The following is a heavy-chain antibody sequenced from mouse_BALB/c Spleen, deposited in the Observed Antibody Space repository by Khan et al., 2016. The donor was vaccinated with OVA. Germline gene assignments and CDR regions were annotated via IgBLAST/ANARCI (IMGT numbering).Heavy chain of an antibody. CDR3: ARPPITTVVATSYWFFDV. V-gene: IGHV5-9-3*01. D-gene: IGHD1-1*01. J-gene: IGHJ1*01. Sequence: EVELVESGGGLVKPGGSLKLSCAASGFTFSSYAMSWVRQTPEKRLDWVATISSGGDYTYYPDSVKGRFTISRNYAKNTLYLQMSSLRSEDTAMYYCARPPITTVVATSYWFFDVWGAGTTVTVSS. CDR2: ISSGGDYT. CDR1: GFTFSSYA.